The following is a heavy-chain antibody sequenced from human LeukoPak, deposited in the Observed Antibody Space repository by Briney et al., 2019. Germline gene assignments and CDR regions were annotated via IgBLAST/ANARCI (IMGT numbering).Heavy chain of an antibody. CDR2: ISYDGTNA. V-gene: IGHV3-30*03. Sequence: GGSLRLSCAASGFTFSNYAMTWVRQAPGKGLEWVAIISYDGTNAYYADSVKGRFTISRDNSKNTLYLQMTGLRDEDTALYICATDLGEVVPGDWGQGTLVTVSS. CDR3: ATDLGEVVPGD. D-gene: IGHD2-15*01. CDR1: GFTFSNYA. J-gene: IGHJ4*02.